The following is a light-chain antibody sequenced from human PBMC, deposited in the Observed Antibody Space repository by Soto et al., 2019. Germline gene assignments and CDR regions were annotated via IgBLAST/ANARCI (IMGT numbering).Light chain of an antibody. J-gene: IGKJ2*03. CDR2: GIS. CDR1: QAIRND. CDR3: LHDALFPYS. V-gene: IGKV1-6*01. Sequence: AIQMTQSPSSLAASVGDTVTFTCRASQAIRNDLGWFHQRPGKPPKLLIYGISILQTGVPSRFSGSGSGTDFTLTTSGLQPEGFATYYCLHDALFPYSFGQGTRLEI.